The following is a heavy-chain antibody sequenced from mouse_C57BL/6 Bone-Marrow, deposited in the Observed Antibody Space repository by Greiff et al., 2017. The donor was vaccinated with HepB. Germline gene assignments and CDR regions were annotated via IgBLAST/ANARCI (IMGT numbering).Heavy chain of an antibody. CDR1: GFTFSDFY. V-gene: IGHV7-1*01. CDR2: SRNKANDYTT. D-gene: IGHD1-1*01. CDR3: ARDYDGRAY. Sequence: EVQLMESGGGLVQSGRSLRLSCATSGFTFSDFYMEWVRQAPGRGREWIAASRNKANDYTTEYSASVKGRFIVSRDTSQSILYLQMNALRAEDTAIYYCARDYDGRAYWGQGTSVTVSS. J-gene: IGHJ4*01.